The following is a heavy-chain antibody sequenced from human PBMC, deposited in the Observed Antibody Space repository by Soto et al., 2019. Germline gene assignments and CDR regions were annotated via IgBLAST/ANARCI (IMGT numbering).Heavy chain of an antibody. CDR2: VKPYGASS. Sequence: QVQVVQSGAEVKEPGASVKVSCKASGYSSSNYYTHWVRQAPGQGLEWMGIVKPYGASSNYAQSFQGRVTLTRDTSTNTDYMDLSRLTSDDTAVYYCASVTTIWSNWGQGTLVTVSS. CDR1: GYSSSNYY. V-gene: IGHV1-46*01. CDR3: ASVTTIWSN. J-gene: IGHJ4*02. D-gene: IGHD2-21*02.